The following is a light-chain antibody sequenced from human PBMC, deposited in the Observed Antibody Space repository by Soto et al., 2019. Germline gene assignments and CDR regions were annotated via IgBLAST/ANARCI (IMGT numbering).Light chain of an antibody. CDR2: DVS. CDR1: SSDVGDYNY. Sequence: QSALTQPASVSGSPGQSITISCTGTSSDVGDYNYVSWYQQHPGKAPKLMLYDVSNRPSGVSNRFSGSKSGNTASLTISGLQAEDEADYYCSSYTSSSVYVFGTGTKVTVL. J-gene: IGLJ1*01. V-gene: IGLV2-14*01. CDR3: SSYTSSSVYV.